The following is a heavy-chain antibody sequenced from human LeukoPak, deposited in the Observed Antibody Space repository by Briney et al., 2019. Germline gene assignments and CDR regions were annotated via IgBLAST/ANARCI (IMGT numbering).Heavy chain of an antibody. V-gene: IGHV3-23*01. Sequence: GGSLRLSCAASGFTFNIYVMGWVRQAPGKGLEWVSVISGSGGSTYYADSVKGRFTISRDNSKNTLYLQMNSLRAEDTAVYYCAKGQYYYDSSGYDYWGQGTLVTVSS. J-gene: IGHJ4*02. CDR1: GFTFNIYV. CDR3: AKGQYYYDSSGYDY. D-gene: IGHD3-22*01. CDR2: ISGSGGST.